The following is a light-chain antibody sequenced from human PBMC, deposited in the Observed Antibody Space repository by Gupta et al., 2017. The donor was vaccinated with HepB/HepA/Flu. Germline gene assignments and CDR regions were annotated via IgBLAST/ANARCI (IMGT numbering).Light chain of an antibody. Sequence: QSALAQPPSVSGSPGQSVAIPCTGTRNDVGSYNRVSWYQQHPGSAPKLIIYEVNNRPSGVPGRFSGSKSGNTASLTISGLQAEDEADYFCRSYTTIGCVGVFGGGTTLTVL. CDR2: EVN. CDR1: RNDVGSYNR. J-gene: IGLJ3*02. CDR3: RSYTTIGCVGV. V-gene: IGLV2-18*02.